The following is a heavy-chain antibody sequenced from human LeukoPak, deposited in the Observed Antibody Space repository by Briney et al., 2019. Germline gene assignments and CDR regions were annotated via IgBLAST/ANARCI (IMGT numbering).Heavy chain of an antibody. CDR3: ARDSAGDYGDYDGYYYGMDV. J-gene: IGHJ6*02. V-gene: IGHV3-21*01. CDR2: ISSSSSYI. CDR1: GFTFSSYS. D-gene: IGHD4-17*01. Sequence: PGGSLRLSCAASGFTFSSYSMNWVRQAPGKGLEWVSSISSSSSYIYYADSVKGRFTISRDNAKNPLYLQMNSLRAEDTAVYYCARDSAGDYGDYDGYYYGMDVWGQGTTVTVSS.